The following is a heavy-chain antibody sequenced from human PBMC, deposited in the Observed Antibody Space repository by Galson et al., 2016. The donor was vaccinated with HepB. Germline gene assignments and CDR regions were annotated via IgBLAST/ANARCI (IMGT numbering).Heavy chain of an antibody. CDR1: GFTFSPSS. Sequence: SLRLSCAASGFTFSPSSMNWVRQAPGKWLEWLSYISGTTHTFVSYADSLRGRFTISRDNAKNSLYLHLNSLRDEDTAVYYCARDFSWSFENWGQGTLVTVSS. V-gene: IGHV3-48*02. D-gene: IGHD3-3*01. CDR2: ISGTTHTF. J-gene: IGHJ4*02. CDR3: ARDFSWSFEN.